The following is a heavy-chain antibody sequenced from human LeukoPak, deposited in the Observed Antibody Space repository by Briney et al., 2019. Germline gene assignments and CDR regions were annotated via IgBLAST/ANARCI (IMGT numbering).Heavy chain of an antibody. D-gene: IGHD4-23*01. CDR3: ARDRATVVTPLDY. CDR1: GFTFSSYS. J-gene: IGHJ4*02. V-gene: IGHV3-21*01. CDR2: ISSSSSYI. Sequence: GGSLRLSCAASGFTFSSYSMNWVRQAPGKGLEWVSSISSSSSYIYYADSVKGRFTISRDNAKNSLYLQMNSLRAEDTAVYYCARDRATVVTPLDYWGQGTLVTVSS.